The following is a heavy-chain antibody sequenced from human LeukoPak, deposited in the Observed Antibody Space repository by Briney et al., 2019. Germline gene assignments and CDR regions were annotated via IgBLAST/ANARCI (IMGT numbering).Heavy chain of an antibody. J-gene: IGHJ4*02. CDR1: GFSVSTKY. V-gene: IGHV3-66*01. CDR2: LYTSGTT. D-gene: IGHD2-2*01. Sequence: GGSLRLSCAVSGFSVSTKYMNWVRQAPGKGLEWVSVLYTSGTTYYADSVKGRFSISRDSSDNTLYLQMNSLRAEDTAVYYCAKDLGGCISTSCYFDYWGQGTLVTVSS. CDR3: AKDLGGCISTSCYFDY.